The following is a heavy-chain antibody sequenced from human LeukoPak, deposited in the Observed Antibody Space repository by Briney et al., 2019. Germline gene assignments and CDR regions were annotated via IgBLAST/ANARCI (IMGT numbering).Heavy chain of an antibody. J-gene: IGHJ4*02. V-gene: IGHV1-8*01. Sequence: ASVTVSCKASGYTFTSYDINWVRQATGQGLEWMGWTNPNSGNTGYAQKFQGRVTMTRNTSISTAYMELSSLRSEDTAVYYCARGRGIAVQKVLDYWGQGTLVTVSS. CDR1: GYTFTSYD. CDR2: TNPNSGNT. D-gene: IGHD6-19*01. CDR3: ARGRGIAVQKVLDY.